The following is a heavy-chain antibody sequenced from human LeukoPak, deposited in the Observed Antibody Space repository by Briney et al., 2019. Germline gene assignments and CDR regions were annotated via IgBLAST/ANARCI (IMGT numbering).Heavy chain of an antibody. J-gene: IGHJ4*02. V-gene: IGHV1-2*02. CDR3: ARDLSSVVVPAAILGGPTDY. CDR1: GYTFTGYY. CDR2: INPNRAGT. D-gene: IGHD2-2*01. Sequence: ASVKVSCKASGYTFTGYYMHWVSQAPGHGLEWMGWINPNRAGTNYAQKFQGRVTMTRDTSISTADMELSRLRSDDTAVYYCARDLSSVVVPAAILGGPTDYWGQGTLVTVPS.